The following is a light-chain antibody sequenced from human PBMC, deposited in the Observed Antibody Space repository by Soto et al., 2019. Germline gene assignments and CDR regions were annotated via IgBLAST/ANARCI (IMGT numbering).Light chain of an antibody. Sequence: QSVLTQPPSASGSPGQSVTISCTGTSSDVGAYNYVSWYQQHAGKAPKLVIYEVTKRPAGVPDRFSGSKSANTASLTVSGLQADDEADYYCSSFACSNTWVFGGGTKLTVL. V-gene: IGLV2-8*01. CDR2: EVT. J-gene: IGLJ3*02. CDR1: SSDVGAYNY. CDR3: SSFACSNTWV.